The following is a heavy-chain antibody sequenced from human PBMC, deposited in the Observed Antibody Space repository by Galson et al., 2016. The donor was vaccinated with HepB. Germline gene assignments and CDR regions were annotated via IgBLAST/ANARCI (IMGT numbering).Heavy chain of an antibody. Sequence: CAISGDSVSGNSVAWNWIRQSPSRGLAWLGRTFYRSKWYNEYAVSVKSRITITPDTSKNQFSLQLNSVTPEDTAVYYCASFRDYYYGMDVWGQGTTVSVSS. J-gene: IGHJ6*02. CDR3: ASFRDYYYGMDV. CDR1: GDSVSGNSVA. CDR2: TFYRSKWYN. V-gene: IGHV6-1*01.